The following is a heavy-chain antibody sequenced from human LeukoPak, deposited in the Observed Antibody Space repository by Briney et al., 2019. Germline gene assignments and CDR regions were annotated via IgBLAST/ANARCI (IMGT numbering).Heavy chain of an antibody. CDR1: GYTFTSYG. CDR3: ARDDGGYDFGY. CDR2: ISAYSGDT. D-gene: IGHD5-12*01. V-gene: IGHV1-18*01. Sequence: ASVKVSCKASGYTFTSYGISWVRQAPGQGLEWMGWISAYSGDTNYAQKLQGRATMTTDTSTSTAYMELRSLRSDDTAVYYCARDDGGYDFGYWGQGTLVTVSS. J-gene: IGHJ4*02.